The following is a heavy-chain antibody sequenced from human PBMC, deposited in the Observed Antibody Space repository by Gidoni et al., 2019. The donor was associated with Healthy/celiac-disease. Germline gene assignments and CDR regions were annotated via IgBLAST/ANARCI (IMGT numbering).Heavy chain of an antibody. J-gene: IGHJ4*02. CDR3: ARGPAIAVAGTVPGTYFDY. Sequence: QVQLQQWGAGLLKPSETLSLTCAVYGGSFSGYYWSWIRQPPGKGLEWIGEINHSGSTNYNPSLKSRVTISVDTSKNQFSLKLSSVTAADTAVYYCARGPAIAVAGTVPGTYFDYWGQGTLVTVSS. CDR2: INHSGST. D-gene: IGHD6-19*01. V-gene: IGHV4-34*01. CDR1: GGSFSGYY.